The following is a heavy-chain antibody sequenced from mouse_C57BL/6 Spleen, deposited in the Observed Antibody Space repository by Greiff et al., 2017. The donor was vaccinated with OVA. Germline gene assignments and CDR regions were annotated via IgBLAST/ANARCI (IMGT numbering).Heavy chain of an antibody. D-gene: IGHD3-1*01. V-gene: IGHV14-2*01. CDR2: IDPEDGET. J-gene: IGHJ3*01. Sequence: VHVQQSGAELVKPGASVKLSCTASGFNIKDYYMHWVKQRTEQGLEWIGRIDPEDGETKYAPKFQGKAPITADTSSHTAYLQLSSLTSEYTAVYSCSSGGSSGSFAYWGQGTLVTVSA. CDR1: GFNIKDYY. CDR3: SSGGSSGSFAY.